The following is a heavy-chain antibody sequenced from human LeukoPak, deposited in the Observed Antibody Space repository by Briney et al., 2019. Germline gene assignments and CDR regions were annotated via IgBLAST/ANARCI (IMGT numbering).Heavy chain of an antibody. J-gene: IGHJ4*02. D-gene: IGHD1-26*01. CDR1: GFTFSTYW. Sequence: AGGSLRLSCAASGFTFSTYWMHWVRQAPGKGLVWVSVINSDGSSTSYADSVKGRFTISRDNAENTLYLQMNSLRAEDTAVYYCARGGSGSYYSAYWGQGTLVTVSS. CDR3: ARGGSGSYYSAY. V-gene: IGHV3-74*01. CDR2: INSDGSST.